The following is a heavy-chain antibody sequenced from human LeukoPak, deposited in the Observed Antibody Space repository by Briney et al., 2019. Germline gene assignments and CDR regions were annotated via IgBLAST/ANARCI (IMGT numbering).Heavy chain of an antibody. Sequence: GGSLRLSCAASGFTFSTYWMHWVRQVPGKGLVWVSHVNGGGTSTSYVGSVKGRFTISRDNAKNMLYLQMNSLRVDDTAVYYCARGAGGLDYWGQGILVTVSS. CDR1: GFTFSTYW. CDR2: VNGGGTST. V-gene: IGHV3-74*01. D-gene: IGHD6-13*01. CDR3: ARGAGGLDY. J-gene: IGHJ4*02.